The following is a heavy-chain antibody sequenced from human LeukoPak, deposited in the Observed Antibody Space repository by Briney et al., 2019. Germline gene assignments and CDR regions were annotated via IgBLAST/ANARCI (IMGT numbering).Heavy chain of an antibody. D-gene: IGHD1-1*01. Sequence: AETLSLTCTVSGGSISSYYWSWIRQPPGKGLEWIGYIYYSGSTNYNPSLKSRVTISVDTSKNQFSLKLSSVTAADTAVYYCAREGTVQSFDYWGQGTPVTVSS. CDR3: AREGTVQSFDY. V-gene: IGHV4-59*01. J-gene: IGHJ4*02. CDR2: IYYSGST. CDR1: GGSISSYY.